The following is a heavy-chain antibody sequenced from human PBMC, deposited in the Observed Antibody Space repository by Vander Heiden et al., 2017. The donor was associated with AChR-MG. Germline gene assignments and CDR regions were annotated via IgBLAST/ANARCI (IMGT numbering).Heavy chain of an antibody. Sequence: EVQLLEPGGGLVQPGGSLRLSCAASGFTFSSYGMSWVRQAPGKGLEWVSDLSTSGGNTYYADSVKGRFTISRDNSKNTLYLQMNILRAEDTAVYYCAKDLLLYSGSYHDAFDIWGQGTMVTVSS. CDR1: GFTFSSYG. CDR2: LSTSGGNT. CDR3: AKDLLLYSGSYHDAFDI. D-gene: IGHD1-26*01. J-gene: IGHJ3*02. V-gene: IGHV3-23*01.